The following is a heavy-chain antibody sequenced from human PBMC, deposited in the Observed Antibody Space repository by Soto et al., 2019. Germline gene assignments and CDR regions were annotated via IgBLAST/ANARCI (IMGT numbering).Heavy chain of an antibody. Sequence: PGESLKISCKGSGYSFSSHWIAWVRQMPGKGLEWMGIINPGDSDTRYSPSFQGQVTISADKSISTAYLQWSSLRASDTAVYYCARRYCTNGVCYNFDYWGQAPMVTVSS. V-gene: IGHV5-51*01. CDR2: INPGDSDT. CDR1: GYSFSSHW. J-gene: IGHJ4*02. D-gene: IGHD2-8*01. CDR3: ARRYCTNGVCYNFDY.